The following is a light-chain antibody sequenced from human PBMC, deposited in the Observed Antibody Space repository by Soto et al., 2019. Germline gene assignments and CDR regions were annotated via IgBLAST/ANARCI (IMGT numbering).Light chain of an antibody. CDR3: QQSYSTLRWT. Sequence: DIQMTQSPSSLSASVGDRVTITCRASQSISTYLNWYQQKPGKAPKLLIYAASSLQTGVPSRFSGSGSGTAFTLTITRLQPEDFATYSCQQSYSTLRWTFGQGSKVEIK. V-gene: IGKV1-39*01. J-gene: IGKJ1*01. CDR2: AAS. CDR1: QSISTY.